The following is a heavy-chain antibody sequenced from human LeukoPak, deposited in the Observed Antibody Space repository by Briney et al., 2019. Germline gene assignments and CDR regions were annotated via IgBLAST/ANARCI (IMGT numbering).Heavy chain of an antibody. J-gene: IGHJ4*02. CDR2: MSPSGTT. V-gene: IGHV4-61*01. Sequence: SETLSLACTVSGVSISSSSYYLSWIRQPPGKGLDWITYMSPSGTTKYNPSLKSRVTTSVDTSRTQFSLRLSSVTAADTAVYYCARHFGTWGQGTLVTVSS. CDR3: ARHFGT. D-gene: IGHD3/OR15-3a*01. CDR1: GVSISSSSYY.